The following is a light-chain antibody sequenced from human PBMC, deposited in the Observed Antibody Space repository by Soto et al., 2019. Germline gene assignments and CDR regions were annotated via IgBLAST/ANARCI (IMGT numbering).Light chain of an antibody. J-gene: IGLJ1*01. CDR3: SSYTSSSTLEDV. CDR1: SSDVGGYNY. V-gene: IGLV2-14*01. CDR2: DFS. Sequence: QSVLTQPASVSGSPGQSITISCTGTSSDVGGYNYVSWYQQHPGKAPKLMIFDFSIRPSVFSNRFFGSNSGNTASLTFSVLQAEDEADYYCSSYTSSSTLEDVFGTGTKVTVL.